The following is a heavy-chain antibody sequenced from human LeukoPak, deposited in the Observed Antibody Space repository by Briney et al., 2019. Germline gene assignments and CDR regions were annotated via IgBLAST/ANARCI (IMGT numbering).Heavy chain of an antibody. V-gene: IGHV3-74*01. D-gene: IGHD4-17*01. CDR2: INSDGSST. J-gene: IGHJ4*02. CDR3: ARDWYGDLNLGPHFDY. Sequence: GGSLRLSCAASGFTFSSYWMHWVRQAPGKGLVWVSRINSDGSSTSYADSVKGRFTISRDNAKNTLYLQMNSLRAEDTAVYYCARDWYGDLNLGPHFDYWGQGTLVTVSS. CDR1: GFTFSSYW.